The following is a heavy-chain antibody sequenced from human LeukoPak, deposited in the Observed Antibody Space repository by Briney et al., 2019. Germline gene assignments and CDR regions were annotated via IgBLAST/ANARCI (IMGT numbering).Heavy chain of an antibody. CDR2: ISSSSSTI. Sequence: GGSLRLSCAASGFTFSSYSMNWVRQAPGKGLEWVSYISSSSSTIYYADSVKGRFTISRDNAKNSLYLQMNSLRAEDTAVYYCARGGYGDPIDYWGRGTLVTVSS. CDR1: GFTFSSYS. J-gene: IGHJ4*02. D-gene: IGHD4-17*01. V-gene: IGHV3-48*01. CDR3: ARGGYGDPIDY.